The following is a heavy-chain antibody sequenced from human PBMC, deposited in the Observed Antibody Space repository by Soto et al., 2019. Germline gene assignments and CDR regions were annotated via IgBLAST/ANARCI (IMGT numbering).Heavy chain of an antibody. CDR2: IGSSSSYT. CDR1: GFPFSDYY. Sequence: QVQLVESGGDLVKPGGSLRLSCAASGFPFSDYYMSWIRQAPGKGLEWVASIGSSSSYTNYADSVKGRFTISRDNAKNSLYLQMNSLRAGDRAVYYCARRRPTGYYNYWGQGTLVTVSA. J-gene: IGHJ4*02. V-gene: IGHV3-11*05. CDR3: ARRRPTGYYNY. D-gene: IGHD3-9*01.